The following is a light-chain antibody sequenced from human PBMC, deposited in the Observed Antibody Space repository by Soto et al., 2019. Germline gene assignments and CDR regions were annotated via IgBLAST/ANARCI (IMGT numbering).Light chain of an antibody. J-gene: IGKJ5*01. CDR1: QSVSSSY. V-gene: IGKV3-20*01. CDR3: QQYCSSPPVT. CDR2: GAS. Sequence: EIVLTQSPGTLSLSPGKRATLSCRASQSVSSSYLAWYQQKPGQAPRLLIYGASGRATGIPDRFSGSGSGTDFSLLISRLEPEDFAVYYCQQYCSSPPVTFGQGTRLEIK.